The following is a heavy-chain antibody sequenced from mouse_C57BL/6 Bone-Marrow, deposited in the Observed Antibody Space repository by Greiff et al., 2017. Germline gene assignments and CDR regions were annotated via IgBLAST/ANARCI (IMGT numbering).Heavy chain of an antibody. CDR2: IFPGSGST. CDR1: GYTFTDYY. CDR3: ARCYGSSYCWYFDV. V-gene: IGHV1-75*01. J-gene: IGHJ1*03. Sequence: VHLVESGPELVKPGASVKISCKASGYTFTDYYINWVKQRPGQGLEWIGWIFPGSGSTYYNEKFKGKATLTVDKSSSTAYMLLSSLTSEDSAVYFCARCYGSSYCWYFDVWGTGTTVTVSS. D-gene: IGHD1-1*01.